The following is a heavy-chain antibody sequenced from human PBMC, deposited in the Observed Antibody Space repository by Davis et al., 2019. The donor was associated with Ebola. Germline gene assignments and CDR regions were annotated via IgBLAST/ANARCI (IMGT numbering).Heavy chain of an antibody. CDR2: IYYSGST. D-gene: IGHD2/OR15-2a*01. Sequence: SETLSLPCTVSGGSISTNYWSWIRQPPGKGLEWTGYIYYSGSTNYNPSLKSRVTISVDTSKNQFSLKLSSVTAADTAVYYCARVDITLGMDVWGQGTTVTVSS. J-gene: IGHJ6*02. CDR3: ARVDITLGMDV. CDR1: GGSISTNY. V-gene: IGHV4-59*08.